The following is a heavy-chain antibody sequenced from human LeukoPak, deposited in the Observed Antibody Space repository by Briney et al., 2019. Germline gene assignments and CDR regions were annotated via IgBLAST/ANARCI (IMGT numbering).Heavy chain of an antibody. CDR3: ARIRGYSYGYADC. V-gene: IGHV4-4*07. CDR1: GGSXSSYY. J-gene: IGHJ4*02. D-gene: IGHD5-18*01. CDR2: IYTSGST. Sequence: ETLSLTCXVSGGSXSSYYWSWIRQPAGRGLEWIGRIYTSGSTNSNPSLKSRVTMSVDTSKNQFSLKLSSVTAADTAVYYCARIRGYSYGYADCWGQGTVVTVSS.